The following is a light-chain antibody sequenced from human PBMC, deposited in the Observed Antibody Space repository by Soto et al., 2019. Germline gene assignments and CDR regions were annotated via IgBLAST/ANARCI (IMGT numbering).Light chain of an antibody. CDR2: KAS. V-gene: IGKV1-5*03. J-gene: IGKJ5*01. CDR1: QSISSW. Sequence: DIQMTQSPSTLSASVGDRVTITCRASQSISSWLAWYQQKPGKAPKLLIYKASSLESGVPSRFSGSGSGTEFTLTISSLQPEDFATYYCQQFNNYPHVITFGQGTRLEIK. CDR3: QQFNNYPHVIT.